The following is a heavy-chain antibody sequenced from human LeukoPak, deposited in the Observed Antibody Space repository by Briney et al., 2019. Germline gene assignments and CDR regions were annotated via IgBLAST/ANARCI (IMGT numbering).Heavy chain of an antibody. Sequence: SGGSLRLSCVASGSFFSNYDMNWVRQAPGKGLEWVSGLSSSGGSTFYADSVKGRFTISRDNSKNTVYLQMNSLRGEDTAIYYCARGVTVTTDFWGQGTLVTVSS. V-gene: IGHV3-23*01. J-gene: IGHJ4*02. CDR3: ARGVTVTTDF. D-gene: IGHD4-17*01. CDR1: GSFFSNYD. CDR2: LSSSGGST.